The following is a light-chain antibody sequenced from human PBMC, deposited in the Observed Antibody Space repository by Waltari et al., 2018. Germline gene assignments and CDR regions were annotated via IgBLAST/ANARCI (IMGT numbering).Light chain of an antibody. CDR2: DKN. CDR3: HSRDASGVGGS. V-gene: IGLV3-19*01. CDR1: GLRSYY. J-gene: IGLJ2*01. Sequence: LTQDPAVSVAMGQTVTITCQGNGLRSYYASWYQQRPGQAPILIMYDKNNRPSGVPDRFSGSNSDNTASLTITGAQAEDEASYYCHSRDASGVGGSFGGGTKLTVL.